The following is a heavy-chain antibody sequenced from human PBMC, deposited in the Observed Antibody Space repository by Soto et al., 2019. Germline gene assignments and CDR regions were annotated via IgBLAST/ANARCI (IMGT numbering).Heavy chain of an antibody. CDR3: ASPVHDYGDDNNWFES. V-gene: IGHV3-74*01. Sequence: EVQLVESGGGLVHPGGSLRLSCAASGFTFRSYWMHWVRQAPGKGLVWVSRSKSDGSSTACSDSVKGRFTISRDNAKNTLYMKMSSVRAEYTAVYSCASPVHDYGDDNNWFESWGQGTLVTVSS. CDR1: GFTFRSYW. CDR2: SKSDGSST. D-gene: IGHD4-17*01. J-gene: IGHJ5*01.